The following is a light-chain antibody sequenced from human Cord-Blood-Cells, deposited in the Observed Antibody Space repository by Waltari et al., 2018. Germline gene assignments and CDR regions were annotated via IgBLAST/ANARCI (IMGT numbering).Light chain of an antibody. CDR3: QQSYSTPPT. Sequence: DIQLTQSPSSLSASVGDTVTITCRACQSISSYLNWYQQKPGKAPKLLIYAASSLQSGVPSRFSGSGSGTDFTLTISSLQPEDFATYYCQQSYSTPPTFGGGTKVEIK. CDR1: QSISSY. CDR2: AAS. V-gene: IGKV1-39*01. J-gene: IGKJ4*01.